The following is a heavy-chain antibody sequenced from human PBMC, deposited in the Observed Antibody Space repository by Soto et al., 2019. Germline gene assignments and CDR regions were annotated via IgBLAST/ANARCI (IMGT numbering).Heavy chain of an antibody. D-gene: IGHD6-19*01. CDR2: TYYRSKWYN. J-gene: IGHJ3*02. V-gene: IGHV6-1*01. CDR1: GDSVSSNSAA. CDR3: AREESVAGSDDAFDI. Sequence: PSQTLSLTCAISGDSVSSNSAAWNWIRQSPSGGLEWLGRTYYRSKWYNDYAVSVKSRITINPDTSKNQFSLQLNSVTPKYTAVYYFAREESVAGSDDAFDIWGQGTMVTVS.